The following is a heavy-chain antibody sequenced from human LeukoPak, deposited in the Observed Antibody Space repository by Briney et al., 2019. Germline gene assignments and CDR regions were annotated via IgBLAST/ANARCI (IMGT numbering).Heavy chain of an antibody. D-gene: IGHD5-18*01. CDR1: GFTFRGYA. CDR3: AKEDLQSLRYSYISNFDY. V-gene: IGHV3-23*01. J-gene: IGHJ4*02. CDR2: ISTSGGST. Sequence: GSLRLSCAAPGFTFRGYAMSWVRQAPGKGLEWVSAISTSGGSTYYAGTVKGRFTISRDNSKNTLYLQMTSLRAEDTAVYYCAKEDLQSLRYSYISNFDYWGQGALVTVSS.